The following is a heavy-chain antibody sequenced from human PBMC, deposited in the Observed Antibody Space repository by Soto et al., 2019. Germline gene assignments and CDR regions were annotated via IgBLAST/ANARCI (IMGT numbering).Heavy chain of an antibody. CDR1: GGTFSSYA. V-gene: IGHV1-69*01. CDR3: ARSYCSSTSCYRSGMDV. Sequence: QVPLVQSGAEVKKPGSSVKVSCKASGGTFSSYAISWVRQAPGQGLEWMGGIIPIFGTANYAQKFQGRVTITADESTSTAYMELSSLRSEDTAVYYCARSYCSSTSCYRSGMDVWGQGTTVTVSS. J-gene: IGHJ6*02. CDR2: IIPIFGTA. D-gene: IGHD2-2*01.